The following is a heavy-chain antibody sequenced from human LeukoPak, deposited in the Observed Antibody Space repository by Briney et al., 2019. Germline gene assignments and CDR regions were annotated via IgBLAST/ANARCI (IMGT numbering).Heavy chain of an antibody. V-gene: IGHV3-33*01. CDR3: ARDGYSYAFDY. CDR2: IWYDGSDK. J-gene: IGHJ4*02. D-gene: IGHD5-18*01. CDR1: GFTFSSYG. Sequence: PGGSLRLSCAASGFTFSSYGMHWVRQAPGKGLEWVAVIWYDGSDKYYADSVKGRFTISRDNSKNTLYLQMDSLRAEDTAVYYCARDGYSYAFDYWGQGTLVTVSS.